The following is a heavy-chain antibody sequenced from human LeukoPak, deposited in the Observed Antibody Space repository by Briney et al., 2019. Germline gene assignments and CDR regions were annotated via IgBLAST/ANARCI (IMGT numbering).Heavy chain of an antibody. J-gene: IGHJ4*02. CDR1: GYSFTTHW. D-gene: IGHD2-15*01. CDR3: ARRGTYCSGGSCYSFYYFDY. Sequence: GESLKISCKGFGYSFTTHWIGWVRQLPGKGLEWMGLIFPGDSETIYSPSFQGQVTISADKSINTAYLRWSSLKASDTAMYYCARRGTYCSGGSCYSFYYFDYWGQGTLVTVSS. V-gene: IGHV5-51*01. CDR2: IFPGDSET.